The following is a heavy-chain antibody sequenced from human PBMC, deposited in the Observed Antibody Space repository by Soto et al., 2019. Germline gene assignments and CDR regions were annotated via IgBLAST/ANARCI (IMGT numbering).Heavy chain of an antibody. Sequence: QVQLVESGGGVVQPGRSLRLSCAASGFTFSNYGMHWVRQAPGKGLEWVAVISYDGSNKYNADSVKGRFTISRDNSKNTLYLQMNSLSAEDTAVYYCAKDLEQWRRYSWFDPWGQGTLVTVSS. J-gene: IGHJ5*02. D-gene: IGHD6-19*01. CDR1: GFTFSNYG. CDR3: AKDLEQWRRYSWFDP. CDR2: ISYDGSNK. V-gene: IGHV3-30*18.